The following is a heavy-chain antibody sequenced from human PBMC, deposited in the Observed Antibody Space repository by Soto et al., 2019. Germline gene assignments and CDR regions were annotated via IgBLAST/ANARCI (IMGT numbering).Heavy chain of an antibody. J-gene: IGHJ4*01. CDR1: GGTFSSYR. CDR2: IVPIYRTA. CDR3: VRDSGAKLSSS. Sequence: SVKVSCKASGGTFSSYRINWVRQAPGQGLEWVGGIVPIYRTADYAQKFQGRVTITADESARTSYMELRSLKSQDTAVYYCVRDSGAKLSSSWGHGTLVTVSS. D-gene: IGHD6-13*01. V-gene: IGHV1-69*13.